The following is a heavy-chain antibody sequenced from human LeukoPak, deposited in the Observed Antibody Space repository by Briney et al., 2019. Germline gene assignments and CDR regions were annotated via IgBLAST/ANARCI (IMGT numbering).Heavy chain of an antibody. CDR1: GGTFSSYA. D-gene: IGHD5-12*01. J-gene: IGHJ4*02. CDR3: ARDGDLSGYDSLFFDY. Sequence: GASVKVSCKASGGTFSSYAISWVRQAPGQGLEWMGRIIPILGIANYAQKFQGRVTITADKSTSTAYMELSSLRSEDTAVYYCARDGDLSGYDSLFFDYWGQGTLVAVSS. CDR2: IIPILGIA. V-gene: IGHV1-69*04.